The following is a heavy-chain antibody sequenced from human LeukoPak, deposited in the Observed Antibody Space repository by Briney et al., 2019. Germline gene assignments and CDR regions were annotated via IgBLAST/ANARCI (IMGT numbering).Heavy chain of an antibody. D-gene: IGHD3-10*01. Sequence: ASVKVSCKASGYTFTNYYIHWVRQAPGQGLEWMGIINPSGGSTSYAQNFQGRVTMTRDTSTSTVYMELSSLRSEDTAVYYCARDPGGYYGSGNRALDYWGQGTLVTVSS. V-gene: IGHV1-46*01. J-gene: IGHJ4*02. CDR2: INPSGGST. CDR3: ARDPGGYYGSGNRALDY. CDR1: GYTFTNYY.